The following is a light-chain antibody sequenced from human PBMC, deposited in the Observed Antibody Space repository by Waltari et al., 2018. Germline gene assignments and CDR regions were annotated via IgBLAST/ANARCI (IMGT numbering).Light chain of an antibody. Sequence: DIVMTQSPDSLLVSLGERATISCNSSQSILYTSNDKNYLAWYQQKAGQPPRLLVHWASIRESGVPDQFRGSGSGTDFTLTISNLQPEDVAFYWCQQYFNSPIAFGQGTRLEIK. V-gene: IGKV4-1*01. J-gene: IGKJ5*01. CDR1: QSILYTSNDKNY. CDR3: QQYFNSPIA. CDR2: WAS.